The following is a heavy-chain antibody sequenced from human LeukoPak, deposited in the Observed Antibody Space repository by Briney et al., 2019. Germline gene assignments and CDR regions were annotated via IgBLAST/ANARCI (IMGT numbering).Heavy chain of an antibody. D-gene: IGHD3-3*02. CDR1: GFTFSSYW. CDR2: IKQDGSGK. J-gene: IGHJ6*03. CDR3: ARDSNNYYYYMDV. V-gene: IGHV3-7*01. Sequence: GGCLRLSCAASGFTFSSYWMSWVRQAPGKGLEWVANIKQDGSGKYYVDSVRGRFTISRDSAKNALYLQMNSLRAEDTSVYYCARDSNNYYYYMDVWGKGTTVTVSS.